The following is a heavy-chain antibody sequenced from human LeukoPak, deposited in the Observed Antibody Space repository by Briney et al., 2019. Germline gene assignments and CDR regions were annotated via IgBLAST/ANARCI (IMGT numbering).Heavy chain of an antibody. V-gene: IGHV3-21*01. Sequence: GGSLRLSCAASGFTFSSYSMNWVRQAPGKGLEWVSSISSSSSYIYYADSVKGRFTISRDNAKNSLYLQMNSLRAEDTAVYYCAGYCSNTSCYSNYYYYMDVWGKGTTVTVSS. CDR3: AGYCSNTSCYSNYYYYMDV. CDR2: ISSSSSYI. D-gene: IGHD2-2*01. CDR1: GFTFSSYS. J-gene: IGHJ6*03.